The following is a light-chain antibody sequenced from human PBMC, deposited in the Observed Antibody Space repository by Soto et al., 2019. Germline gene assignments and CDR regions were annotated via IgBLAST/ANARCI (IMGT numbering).Light chain of an antibody. Sequence: EFVLTQSPSTLSLSPGERATLSCRASQSVSSTFLAWYQQKPGQPPRLLIYGASTRGTGIPDRFSGSGSGTDFTLTISRLEPEDFAVYYCQHYGSSPPLTFGGGTKVEIK. CDR3: QHYGSSPPLT. CDR2: GAS. V-gene: IGKV3-20*01. CDR1: QSVSSTF. J-gene: IGKJ4*01.